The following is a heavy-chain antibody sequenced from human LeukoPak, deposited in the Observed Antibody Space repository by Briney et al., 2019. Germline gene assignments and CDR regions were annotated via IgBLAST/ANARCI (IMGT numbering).Heavy chain of an antibody. Sequence: SQTLSLTCTVSGGSISSGGYSWSWIRQHPGKGLEWIGYIYYSGSTYYNPSLKSRVTISVDTSKNQFSLKLSSVTAADTAVYYCARDGSSVPAAHYYYYGMDVWGQGTTVTVSS. J-gene: IGHJ6*02. CDR1: GGSISSGGYS. CDR2: IYYSGST. V-gene: IGHV4-31*03. D-gene: IGHD2-2*01. CDR3: ARDGSSVPAAHYYYYGMDV.